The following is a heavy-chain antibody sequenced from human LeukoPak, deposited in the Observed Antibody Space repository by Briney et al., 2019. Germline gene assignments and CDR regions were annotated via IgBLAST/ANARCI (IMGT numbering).Heavy chain of an antibody. D-gene: IGHD6-19*01. CDR1: GYTFKNYG. Sequence: ASVKVSFKASGYTFKNYGISWVRQAPGQGREWMGWISTYNGDTKHAQKVQGRLTLTADASTSTAYMELRGLRSGDTAVYYCARDPSNTSGWYIWFDFWGQGTLVTVSS. CDR2: ISTYNGDT. V-gene: IGHV1-18*04. CDR3: ARDPSNTSGWYIWFDF. J-gene: IGHJ5*01.